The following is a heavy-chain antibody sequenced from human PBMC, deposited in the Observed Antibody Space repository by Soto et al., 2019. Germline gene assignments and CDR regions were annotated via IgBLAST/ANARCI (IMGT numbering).Heavy chain of an antibody. V-gene: IGHV3-74*01. J-gene: IGHJ6*02. CDR3: ARAGLRYFDYPYYYYGMDV. D-gene: IGHD3-9*01. CDR2: INSDGSST. CDR1: GFTFSSYW. Sequence: EVPLVESGGGLVQPGGSLRLSCAASGFTFSSYWMHWVRQAPGKGLVWVSRINSDGSSTSYADSVKGRFTISRDNSKNTLYLQMNSLRAEDTAVYYCARAGLRYFDYPYYYYGMDVWGQGTTVTVSS.